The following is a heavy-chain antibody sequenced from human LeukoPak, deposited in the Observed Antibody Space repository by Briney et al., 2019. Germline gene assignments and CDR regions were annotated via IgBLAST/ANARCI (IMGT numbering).Heavy chain of an antibody. CDR3: AKDTLLGYSSGWSY. V-gene: IGHV3-30*18. Sequence: GRSLRLSCAASGFTFSSYGMHWVRQAPGKGLEWVAVISYDGSNKYYADSVKGRFTISRDNSKNTLYLQMNSLRAEDTAVYYCAKDTLLGYSSGWSYWGQGALVTVSS. CDR1: GFTFSSYG. J-gene: IGHJ4*02. D-gene: IGHD6-19*01. CDR2: ISYDGSNK.